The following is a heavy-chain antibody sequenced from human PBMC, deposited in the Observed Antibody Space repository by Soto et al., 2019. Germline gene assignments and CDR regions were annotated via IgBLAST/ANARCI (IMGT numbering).Heavy chain of an antibody. CDR3: ARGRKSYGRGYFDY. CDR2: IIPLFGTA. Sequence: QVQLVQSGAEVKKPGSSVKVSCKASGGTFSSYAISWVRQAPGQGLEWMGGIIPLFGTANYAQKFQGRVTITADKSTSTAYMELSSLRSEYTAVYYCARGRKSYGRGYFDYWGQGTLVTVSS. CDR1: GGTFSSYA. V-gene: IGHV1-69*06. J-gene: IGHJ4*02. D-gene: IGHD4-17*01.